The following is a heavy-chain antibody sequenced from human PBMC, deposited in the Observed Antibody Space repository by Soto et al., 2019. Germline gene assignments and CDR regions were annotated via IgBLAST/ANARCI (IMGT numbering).Heavy chain of an antibody. CDR3: ARSPFCSGGSCYSPWWFDP. CDR1: GFTFSSNA. V-gene: IGHV3-30-3*01. CDR2: ISYDGSNK. Sequence: QVQLVESGGGVVQPGRSLRLSCAASGFTFSSNAMHWVRQAPGKGLEWVAVISYDGSNKYYADSVKGRFTISRDNSKNTLYLQMNSLRAEDTAVYYCARSPFCSGGSCYSPWWFDPWGQGTLVTVSS. D-gene: IGHD2-15*01. J-gene: IGHJ5*02.